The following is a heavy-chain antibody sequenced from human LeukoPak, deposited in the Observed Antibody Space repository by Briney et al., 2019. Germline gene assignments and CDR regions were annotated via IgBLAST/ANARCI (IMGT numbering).Heavy chain of an antibody. J-gene: IGHJ4*02. CDR2: ISAYNGNT. CDR3: ARVPTPYDFWSGYENDY. Sequence: ASVKVSCKASGYTFTSYGISWVRQAPGQGLEWMGRISAYNGNTNYAQKLQGRVTMTTDTSTSTAYMELRSLRSDDTAVYYCARVPTPYDFWSGYENDYWGQGTLVTVSS. V-gene: IGHV1-18*01. D-gene: IGHD3-3*01. CDR1: GYTFTSYG.